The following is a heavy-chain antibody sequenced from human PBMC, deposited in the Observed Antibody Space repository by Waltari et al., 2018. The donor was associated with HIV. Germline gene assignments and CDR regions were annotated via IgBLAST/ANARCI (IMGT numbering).Heavy chain of an antibody. J-gene: IGHJ5*02. CDR3: ARLDCSGGTCSPFDP. CDR2: LYYTGNT. CDR1: GCSVFSRVSS. D-gene: IGHD2-15*01. Sequence: QLQLQESGPGLVKPSETLSLTCTVSGCSVFSRVSSWGWIRQPPGRGLEWIGTLYYTGNTYYNPSLQSRVTISVGVSKNQFSLKLGSVSASDTAVYYCARLDCSGGTCSPFDPWGQGTLVTVSS. V-gene: IGHV4-39*01.